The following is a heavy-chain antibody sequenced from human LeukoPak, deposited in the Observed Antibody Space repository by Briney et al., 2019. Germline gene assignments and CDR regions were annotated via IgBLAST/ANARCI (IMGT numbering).Heavy chain of an antibody. CDR2: ISSSGSTI. CDR3: ARDLVVRGRWSWFDP. Sequence: GGSLRLSCAASAFRFSTYEMNWVRQAPGKGLEWVSYISSSGSTIYYADSVKGRFTISRDNAKNSLYLQMNSLRAEDTAVYYCARDLVVRGRWSWFDPWGQGTLVTVSS. CDR1: AFRFSTYE. J-gene: IGHJ5*02. V-gene: IGHV3-48*03. D-gene: IGHD3-10*01.